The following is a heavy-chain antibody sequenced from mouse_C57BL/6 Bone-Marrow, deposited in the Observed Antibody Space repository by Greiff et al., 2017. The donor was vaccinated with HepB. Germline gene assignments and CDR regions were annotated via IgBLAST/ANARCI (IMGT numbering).Heavy chain of an antibody. CDR2: IYPRSGNT. J-gene: IGHJ2*01. Sequence: QVQLQQSGAELARPGASVKLSCKASGYTFTSYGISWVKQRTGQGLEWIGEIYPRSGNTYYNEKFKGKATLTADKSSSTAYMELRSLTSEDSAVYFGARGTSQYYGSSWYYFDYWGKGTTLTVSS. CDR1: GYTFTSYG. V-gene: IGHV1-81*01. CDR3: ARGTSQYYGSSWYYFDY. D-gene: IGHD1-1*01.